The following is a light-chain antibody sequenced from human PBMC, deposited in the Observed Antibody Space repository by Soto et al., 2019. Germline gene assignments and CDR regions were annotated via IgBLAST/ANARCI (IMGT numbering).Light chain of an antibody. Sequence: QSVLTQPPSVSGSPGQSVAISCSGTSSDVGSYNRVSWYQQPPGTAPKLMIYDVSNRPSGVSNRFSGSKSGNTASLPLSGLQAEDEADYYCSSYTSSSTHGFGTGTKVTVL. J-gene: IGLJ1*01. CDR1: SSDVGSYNR. V-gene: IGLV2-18*02. CDR3: SSYTSSSTHG. CDR2: DVS.